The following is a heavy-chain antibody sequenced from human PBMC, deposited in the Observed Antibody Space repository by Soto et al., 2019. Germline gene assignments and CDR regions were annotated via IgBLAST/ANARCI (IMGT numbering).Heavy chain of an antibody. V-gene: IGHV3-66*01. CDR3: ATETLGTDPFYI. J-gene: IGHJ3*02. D-gene: IGHD7-27*01. CDR1: GFTVSSNY. Sequence: GGSLGLSCAASGFTVSSNYMSWVRQAPGKGLEWVSVIYSGGSTYYADSVKGRFTISRDNSKNTLYLQMNSLRAEDTAVYYCATETLGTDPFYIWGQGTMVTVSS. CDR2: IYSGGST.